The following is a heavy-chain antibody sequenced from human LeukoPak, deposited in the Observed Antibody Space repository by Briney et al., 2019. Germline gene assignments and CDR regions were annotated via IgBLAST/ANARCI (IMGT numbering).Heavy chain of an antibody. CDR2: VIPIFGTA. V-gene: IGHV1-69*01. CDR3: ARAALSVLELRY. CDR1: GGTFSSYA. J-gene: IGHJ4*02. D-gene: IGHD1-7*01. Sequence: GSSVTVSCKTSGGTFSSYAISWVRQAPGQGLEWMGGVIPIFGTANYAQKFQGRVTITSDESTSTAYMELSSLRSEDTAVYYCARAALSVLELRYWGQGTLVTVSS.